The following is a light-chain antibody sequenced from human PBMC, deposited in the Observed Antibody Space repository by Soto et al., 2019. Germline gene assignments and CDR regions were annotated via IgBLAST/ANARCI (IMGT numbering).Light chain of an antibody. Sequence: DLQLTQSPSLLSASIGDRVTITCRASHDISTFLAWYQPKPGKAPKLLIYEASTLQSGVPSRFSGSGSGTEFTLTISGLLPEDFAAYHCQQLYTLPFTFGQGTRLEIK. CDR3: QQLYTLPFT. V-gene: IGKV1-9*01. CDR2: EAS. J-gene: IGKJ5*01. CDR1: HDISTF.